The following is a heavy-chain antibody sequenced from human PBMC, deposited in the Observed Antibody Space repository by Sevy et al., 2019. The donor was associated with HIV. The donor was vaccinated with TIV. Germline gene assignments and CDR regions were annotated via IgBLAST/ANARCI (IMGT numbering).Heavy chain of an antibody. V-gene: IGHV3-21*01. J-gene: IGHJ4*02. CDR3: ARRAYCCGDCSPNFDY. D-gene: IGHD2-21*02. CDR1: GFTFSSYS. Sequence: GGSLRLSCAASGFTFSSYSMNWVRQAPGKGLEWVSSISSSSSYIYYADSVKGRFTISRDNAKNSLYLQMNSLRAEDTAVYYCARRAYCCGDCSPNFDYWGQGTLVTVSS. CDR2: ISSSSSYI.